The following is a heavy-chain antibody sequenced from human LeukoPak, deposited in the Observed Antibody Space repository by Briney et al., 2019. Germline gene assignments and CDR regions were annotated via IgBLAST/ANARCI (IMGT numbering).Heavy chain of an antibody. V-gene: IGHV4-59*01. CDR2: MYYAGST. D-gene: IGHD1-26*01. J-gene: IGHJ5*02. CDR3: ARDGCPTTKSGCVGNWFDP. CDR1: GGTISSYY. Sequence: SETLSLTCTVSGGTISSYYWSWIRQPPGKGLEWIGYMYYAGSTNYNPSLKSRLTISVDTSKNQFSLRLSSVTAADAAVYYCARDGCPTTKSGCVGNWFDPWGQGTLVTVSS.